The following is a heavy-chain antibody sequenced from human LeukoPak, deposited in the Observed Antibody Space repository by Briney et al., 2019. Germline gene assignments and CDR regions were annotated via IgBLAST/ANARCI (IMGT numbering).Heavy chain of an antibody. Sequence: ASVKVSCKASGYTFTTYSMHWVRQAPGQGFEWMAIINLSGGSTDYTQKFQGRVTITRDTSAYTAYMELRSLSSADTAVYFCARAPYDILTGYSLNWFDPWGQGTLVTVSS. V-gene: IGHV1-46*01. CDR3: ARAPYDILTGYSLNWFDP. CDR1: GYTFTTYS. J-gene: IGHJ5*02. CDR2: INLSGGST. D-gene: IGHD3-9*01.